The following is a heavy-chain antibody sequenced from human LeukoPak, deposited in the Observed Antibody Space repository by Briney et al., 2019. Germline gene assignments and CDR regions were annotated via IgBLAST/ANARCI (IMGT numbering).Heavy chain of an antibody. V-gene: IGHV4-59*08. Sequence: SETLSLTCTVSGGSISSYYWSWIRQPPGKGLEWIGYIYYSGSTNYNPSLKSRVTISVDTSKNQFSLKLSSVTAADTAVYYCARLPGIAAAHNWFDPWGQGTLVAVSS. CDR2: IYYSGST. D-gene: IGHD6-13*01. CDR1: GGSISSYY. J-gene: IGHJ5*02. CDR3: ARLPGIAAAHNWFDP.